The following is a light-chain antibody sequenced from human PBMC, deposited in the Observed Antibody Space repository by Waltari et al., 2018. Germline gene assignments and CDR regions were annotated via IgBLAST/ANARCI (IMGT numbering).Light chain of an antibody. CDR1: QDITTR. Sequence: DILLTQSPSSVSASVGDRVTITCQASQDITTRLALYQQKHGKAPKLLIYAGYSLESGVPSRFSGSGSGTDVTLTISSLQPEDFATYYCQQAKSFPLTFAGGTKVEIK. CDR2: AGY. J-gene: IGKJ4*01. CDR3: QQAKSFPLT. V-gene: IGKV1-12*01.